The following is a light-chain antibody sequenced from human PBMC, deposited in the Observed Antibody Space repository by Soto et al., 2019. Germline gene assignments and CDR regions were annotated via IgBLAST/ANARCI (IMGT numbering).Light chain of an antibody. CDR3: ISYTSSHTV. CDR2: DVS. V-gene: IGLV2-14*03. J-gene: IGLJ2*01. Sequence: QSALTQPASVSGSPGQSITISCTGTSSDVGGYNYVSWYQQHPGKAPKLMIYDVSNRPSGVSNRFSGFKSGNTASLTISGLQAQDEVDYFCISYTSSHTVFGGGTKLTVL. CDR1: SSDVGGYNY.